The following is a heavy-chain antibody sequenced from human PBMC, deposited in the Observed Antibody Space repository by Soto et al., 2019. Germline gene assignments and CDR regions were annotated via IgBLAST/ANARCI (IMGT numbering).Heavy chain of an antibody. J-gene: IGHJ4*02. D-gene: IGHD3-22*01. V-gene: IGHV3-15*01. Sequence: CTASGCTLSNAWMSWVRQAPGKGLEWVGRIKSKTDGGTTDYAAPVKGRFTISRDDSKNTLYLQMNSLKTEDTDVYYCTATRSGYYYVFDYLGPGTLVAASS. CDR2: IKSKTDGGTT. CDR3: TATRSGYYYVFDY. CDR1: GCTLSNAW.